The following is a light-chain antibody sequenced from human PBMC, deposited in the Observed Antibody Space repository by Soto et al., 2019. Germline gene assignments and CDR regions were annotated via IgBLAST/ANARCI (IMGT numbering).Light chain of an antibody. Sequence: EIVMTQFPATLSVSPGERATLSCRASQSVSSSVAWYQHKPGQTPRPLMHGASTRAIGIPARFSGSGSGTEFTLTISSLQSEDFAVYYCQQYSEWPWTFGQGTKVEIK. CDR2: GAS. V-gene: IGKV3-15*01. CDR1: QSVSSS. J-gene: IGKJ1*01. CDR3: QQYSEWPWT.